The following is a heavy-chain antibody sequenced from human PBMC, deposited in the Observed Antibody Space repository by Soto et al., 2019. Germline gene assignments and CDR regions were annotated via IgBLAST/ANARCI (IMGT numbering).Heavy chain of an antibody. D-gene: IGHD3-10*01. J-gene: IGHJ4*02. CDR1: GGSISSYY. CDR2: IYYSGST. V-gene: IGHV4-59*01. Sequence: QVQLQESGPGLVKPSETLSLTCTVSGGSISSYYWSWIRQPPGKGLELIGYIYYSGSTNYNPSLKSRVTISVDTSKNQFSLKLSSVTAADTAGYYCARGYGSGSGYWGQGTLVTVSS. CDR3: ARGYGSGSGY.